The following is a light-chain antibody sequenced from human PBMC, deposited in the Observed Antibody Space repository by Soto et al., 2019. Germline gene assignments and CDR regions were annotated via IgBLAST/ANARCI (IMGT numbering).Light chain of an antibody. J-gene: IGKJ2*01. CDR1: QRVSSSY. V-gene: IGKV3-20*01. CDR3: QRYGSSPPFT. CDR2: GAS. Sequence: EIVLTQSPGTLSLSPGERATLSCRASQRVSSSYLAWYQQKPGQAPRLLIYGASSRATGIPDRFSGSGSGTDFTLTISRLEPEDFEVYFCQRYGSSPPFTFGQGTKVEI.